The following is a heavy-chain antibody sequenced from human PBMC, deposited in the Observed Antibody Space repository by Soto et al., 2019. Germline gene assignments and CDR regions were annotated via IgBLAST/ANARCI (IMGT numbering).Heavy chain of an antibody. J-gene: IGHJ3*02. V-gene: IGHV1-69*04. CDR3: ATRYSSGPNDAFDI. D-gene: IGHD6-19*01. CDR1: GGSFSGYA. Sequence: SVKVCCKACGGSFSGYAISWVLLAPGQGLEWMGRIIPILGIANYVQKFQGRVTITADKSTSTAYMELSSLRSEDTAVYYCATRYSSGPNDAFDIWGQGTMVTVSS. CDR2: IIPILGIA.